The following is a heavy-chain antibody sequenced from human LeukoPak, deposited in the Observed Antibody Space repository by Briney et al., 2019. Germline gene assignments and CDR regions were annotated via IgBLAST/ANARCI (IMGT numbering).Heavy chain of an antibody. Sequence: PSETLSLTCTVSGGSISSYYWSWIRQPAGKGLEWIGRIYTSGSTNYNPSLKSRVTMSVDTSKNQFSLKLSSVTAADTAVYYCARAQEDPQSSNWFDPWGQGTLVTVSS. CDR3: ARAQEDPQSSNWFDP. D-gene: IGHD2-15*01. CDR2: IYTSGST. V-gene: IGHV4-4*07. J-gene: IGHJ5*02. CDR1: GGSISSYY.